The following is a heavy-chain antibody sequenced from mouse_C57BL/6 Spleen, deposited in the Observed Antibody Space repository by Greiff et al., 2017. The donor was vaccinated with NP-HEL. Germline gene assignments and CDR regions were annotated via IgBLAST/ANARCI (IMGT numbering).Heavy chain of an antibody. D-gene: IGHD1-1*01. J-gene: IGHJ2*01. CDR2: IYPGSGNT. Sequence: VQLQQSGAELVRPGASVTLSCKASGYTFTDYYINWVKQRPGQGLEWIARIYPGSGNTYYNEKFKGKATLTAEKSSSTAYMQLSSLTSEDSAVYFCARGATVADFDYWGQGTTLTVSS. CDR3: ARGATVADFDY. V-gene: IGHV1-76*01. CDR1: GYTFTDYY.